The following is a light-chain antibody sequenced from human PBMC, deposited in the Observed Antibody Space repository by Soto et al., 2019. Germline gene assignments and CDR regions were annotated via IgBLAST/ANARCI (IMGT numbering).Light chain of an antibody. V-gene: IGKV1-39*01. CDR3: QQTYSTPPT. CDR1: QSISSH. CDR2: DAS. Sequence: DIQMTQSPTSLSASVGDRVTIICRASQSISSHLNWYQQKPGKAPNLLVYDASTLQSRVPSRFSGRGSGTDFNLTISSLQPEDFATYYCQQTYSTPPTFGGGTKVEIK. J-gene: IGKJ4*01.